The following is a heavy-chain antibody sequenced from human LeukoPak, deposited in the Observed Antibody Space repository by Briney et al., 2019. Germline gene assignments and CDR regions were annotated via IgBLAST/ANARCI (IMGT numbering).Heavy chain of an antibody. Sequence: PSETLSLTCTVSGGSISSSSYYWGWIRQPPGKGLEWIGSIYYSGSTYYNPSLKSRVTISVDTSKNQFSLKLSSVTAADTAVYYCARDPDGSDHDPWGQGTLVTVSS. D-gene: IGHD3-10*01. V-gene: IGHV4-39*07. J-gene: IGHJ5*02. CDR1: GGSISSSSYY. CDR3: ARDPDGSDHDP. CDR2: IYYSGST.